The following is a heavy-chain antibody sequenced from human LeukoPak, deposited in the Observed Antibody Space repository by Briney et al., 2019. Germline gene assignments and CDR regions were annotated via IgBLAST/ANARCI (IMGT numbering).Heavy chain of an antibody. D-gene: IGHD1-26*01. V-gene: IGHV3-66*01. CDR1: GFTVSSNY. CDR2: IYSGGST. CDR3: AKDPHTRSSTFDY. Sequence: GGSLRLSCAASGFTVSSNYMSWVRQAPGKGLEWVSVIYSGGSTYYADSVKGRFTISRDNSKNTLYLQLNSLRAEDTAVYYCAKDPHTRSSTFDYWGQGTLVTVSS. J-gene: IGHJ4*02.